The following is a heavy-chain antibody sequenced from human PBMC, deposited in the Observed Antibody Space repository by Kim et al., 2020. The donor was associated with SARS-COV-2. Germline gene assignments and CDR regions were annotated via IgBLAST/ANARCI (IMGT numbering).Heavy chain of an antibody. D-gene: IGHD5-18*01. CDR2: ISGSGDST. J-gene: IGHJ3*02. V-gene: IGHV3-23*01. Sequence: GGSLRLSCAASGFTFSTYAMNWVRQAPGKGLEWVSGISGSGDSTYYADSVKGRFTISRDNSENTLYLQMNALRAEDTAVYHCAKDGGYTYGSHDAFDIWGKGTMVTVSS. CDR1: GFTFSTYA. CDR3: AKDGGYTYGSHDAFDI.